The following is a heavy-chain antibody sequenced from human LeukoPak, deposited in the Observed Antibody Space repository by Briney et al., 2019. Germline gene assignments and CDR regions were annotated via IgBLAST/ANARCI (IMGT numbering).Heavy chain of an antibody. CDR2: IYYSGST. D-gene: IGHD3-22*01. V-gene: IGHV4-59*08. CDR1: GGSISSYY. J-gene: IGHJ4*02. CDR3: ARHPPPEYYDSSGYYDY. Sequence: SETLSLTCTVSGGSISSYYWSWIRQPPGKGLEWIGYIYYSGSTNYNPSLKSRVTISVDTSKNQFSLKLSSVTAADTAVYYCARHPPPEYYDSSGYYDYWGQGTLVTVSS.